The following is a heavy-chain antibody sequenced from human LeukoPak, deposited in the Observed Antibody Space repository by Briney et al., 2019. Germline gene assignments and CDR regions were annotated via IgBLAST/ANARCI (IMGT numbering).Heavy chain of an antibody. CDR3: ARGRGSSSGLSEG. Sequence: ASVKVSCKASGYTFTGYYVHWVRQAPGQGLEWMGWMNPKSGGTNYAQKFEARVTMNRDTSISTAYMELSRLRSDDTAVYYCARGRGSSSGLSEGWGQGTLVTVSS. CDR1: GYTFTGYY. V-gene: IGHV1-2*02. J-gene: IGHJ4*02. D-gene: IGHD6-6*01. CDR2: MNPKSGGT.